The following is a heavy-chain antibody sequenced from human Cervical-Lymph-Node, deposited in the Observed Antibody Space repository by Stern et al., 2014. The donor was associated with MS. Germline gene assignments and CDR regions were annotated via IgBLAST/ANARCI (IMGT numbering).Heavy chain of an antibody. CDR1: GFTVSSTY. CDR3: ARVPPGYGSNSFFDY. J-gene: IGHJ4*02. Sequence: VQLGESGGGLIQPGGSLRLSCAPSGFTVSSTYMSWVRQAPGRGLEWVSIIFSGGATAYAVSVKGRFTISRDNSRSTLYLQMNSLRAEDTAFYYCARVPPGYGSNSFFDYWGQGNLVTVSS. D-gene: IGHD4-23*01. CDR2: IFSGGAT. V-gene: IGHV3-53*01.